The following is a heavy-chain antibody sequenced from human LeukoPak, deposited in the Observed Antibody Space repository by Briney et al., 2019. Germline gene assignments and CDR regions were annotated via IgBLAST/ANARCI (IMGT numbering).Heavy chain of an antibody. Sequence: ASVKVSCTVSGYTLTELSMHWVRQAPGKGLEWMGGFDPEDGETIYAQKFQGSVTITADTSTSTVYMELSSLRSEETAVYYCARDQGLTAPPPYGLDVWGQGTTVIVSS. J-gene: IGHJ6*02. D-gene: IGHD5-18*01. CDR3: ARDQGLTAPPPYGLDV. CDR1: GYTLTELS. V-gene: IGHV1-24*01. CDR2: FDPEDGET.